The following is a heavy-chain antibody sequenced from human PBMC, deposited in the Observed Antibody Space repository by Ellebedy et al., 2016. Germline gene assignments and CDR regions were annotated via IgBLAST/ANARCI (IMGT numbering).Heavy chain of an antibody. CDR1: GYRFTSYW. CDR2: IYPGDSDT. CDR3: ALTPFYGSGMDSYYYYGMDV. V-gene: IGHV5-51*01. D-gene: IGHD3-10*01. Sequence: GESLNISXKGPGYRFTSYWIGWVRQMPGKGLEWVGIIYPGDSDTRYSPSFQGQVTISADKSISTAYLQWSSLKASDTAMYYCALTPFYGSGMDSYYYYGMDVWGQGTTVTVSS. J-gene: IGHJ6*02.